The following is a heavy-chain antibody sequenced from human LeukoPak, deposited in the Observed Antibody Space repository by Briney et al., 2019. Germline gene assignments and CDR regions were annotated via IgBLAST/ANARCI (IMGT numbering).Heavy chain of an antibody. CDR3: AKDWAYGSGSYYDY. D-gene: IGHD3-10*01. CDR1: GFTFSSYA. J-gene: IGHJ4*02. Sequence: GGSLRLSCAASGFTFSSYAMSWVRQAPGKGLEWVSAISGSGGSTYYADSVKGRFTISRDNSKNTPYLQMNSLRAEDTAVYYCAKDWAYGSGSYYDYWGQGTLVTVSS. V-gene: IGHV3-23*01. CDR2: ISGSGGST.